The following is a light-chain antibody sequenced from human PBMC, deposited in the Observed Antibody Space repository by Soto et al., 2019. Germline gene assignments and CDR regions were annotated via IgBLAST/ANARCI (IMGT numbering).Light chain of an antibody. CDR1: QGISNY. V-gene: IGKV1-27*01. CDR3: QKYNSAPRT. J-gene: IGKJ3*01. Sequence: DIQMTQSPSSLSASVGDRVTITCRASQGISNYLAWYQQKPGKVPKLLIYAASTLLSGVPSRFSGSGSGTDFTLTISGLQPEDVATYYCQKYNSAPRTFGPGTKVDIK. CDR2: AAS.